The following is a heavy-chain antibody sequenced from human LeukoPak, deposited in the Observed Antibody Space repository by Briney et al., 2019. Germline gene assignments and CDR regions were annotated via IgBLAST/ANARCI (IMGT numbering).Heavy chain of an antibody. V-gene: IGHV3-21*01. J-gene: IGHJ3*02. CDR1: GFTFSSYS. Sequence: PGGSLRLSCAASGFTFSSYSMNRVRQAPGKGLEWVSSISSSSSYIYYADSVKGRFTISRDNAKNSLYLQMNSLRAEDTAVYYCARVVVPAAHDAFDIWGQGTMVTVSS. CDR2: ISSSSSYI. D-gene: IGHD2-2*01. CDR3: ARVVVPAAHDAFDI.